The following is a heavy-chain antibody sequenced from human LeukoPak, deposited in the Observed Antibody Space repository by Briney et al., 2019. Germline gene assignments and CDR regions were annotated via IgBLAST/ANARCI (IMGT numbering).Heavy chain of an antibody. CDR1: GFTFSSYA. D-gene: IGHD6-19*01. CDR2: IGGSGDST. V-gene: IGHV3-23*01. J-gene: IGHJ4*02. CDR3: ARDTSMAGTGPHFDY. Sequence: GGSLRLSCAASGFTFSSYAMNWVRQAPGKGLEWVSTIGGSGDSTYYADSVKGRFTISRDNSKNTLYLQMNSLRAEDTAVYYCARDTSMAGTGPHFDYWGQGTLVTVSS.